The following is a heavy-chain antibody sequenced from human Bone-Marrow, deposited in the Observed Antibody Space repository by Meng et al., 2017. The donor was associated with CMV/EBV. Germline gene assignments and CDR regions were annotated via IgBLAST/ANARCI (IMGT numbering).Heavy chain of an antibody. Sequence: GGSLRLSCAASGFTFISYGMHWVRQAPGKGLEWVAFIRYDGSNKYYADSVKGRFTISRYNSKNTLYLQMNSLRAEDTAVYYCAKEGEYYVHNWFDPWGQGTLVTVSS. CDR3: AKEGEYYVHNWFDP. CDR1: GFTFISYG. CDR2: IRYDGSNK. V-gene: IGHV3-30*02. D-gene: IGHD3-10*02. J-gene: IGHJ5*02.